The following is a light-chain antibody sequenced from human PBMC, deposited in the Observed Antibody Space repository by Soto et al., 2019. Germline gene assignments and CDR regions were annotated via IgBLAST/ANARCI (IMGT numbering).Light chain of an antibody. J-gene: IGKJ1*01. CDR3: QQYNSYSTFGPAT. Sequence: DIQMTQSPSTLSASVGYIVTITCRASQSISTWLAWYQQKPGKAPKLLIYSASDLESGVPSRFSGSGFGTEFTLTITSLQPDDFATYYCQQYNSYSTFGPATFGQGTKVDI. V-gene: IGKV1-5*03. CDR2: SAS. CDR1: QSISTW.